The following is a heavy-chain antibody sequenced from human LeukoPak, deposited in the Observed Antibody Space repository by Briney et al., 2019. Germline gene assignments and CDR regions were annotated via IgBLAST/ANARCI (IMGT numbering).Heavy chain of an antibody. J-gene: IGHJ5*02. V-gene: IGHV3-21*06. Sequence: GGSLRLFCAASGFTLSSYTMNWVRQAPGKGLEWVSSISVSSTYMYYADSVKGRFTISRDNAKNTLYLRMNSLRAEDTAVYYCAREVAYCAGDCSPAWGQGTLVTVSS. CDR2: ISVSSTYM. D-gene: IGHD2-21*02. CDR3: AREVAYCAGDCSPA. CDR1: GFTLSSYT.